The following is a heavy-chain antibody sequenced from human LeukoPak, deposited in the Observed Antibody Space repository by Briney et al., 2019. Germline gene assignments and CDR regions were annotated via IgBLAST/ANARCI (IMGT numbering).Heavy chain of an antibody. CDR2: SGRTGGT. V-gene: IGHV3-23*01. Sequence: GGSLRLSCAASGFTFSTYGMSRVRQAPGKGLEWVSASGRTGGTFYSDSVKGRFTISRDNSRNTLYLQMDNLRAEDTAVYYCAKRDTIGSYYFDYWGQGTLVTVSS. D-gene: IGHD6-19*01. CDR1: GFTFSTYG. J-gene: IGHJ4*02. CDR3: AKRDTIGSYYFDY.